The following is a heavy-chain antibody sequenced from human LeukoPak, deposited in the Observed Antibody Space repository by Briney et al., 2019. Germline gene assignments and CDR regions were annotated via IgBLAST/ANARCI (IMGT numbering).Heavy chain of an antibody. CDR2: ISSSSRTI. CDR3: ARHLSSTADH. J-gene: IGHJ4*02. V-gene: IGHV3-48*01. CDR1: GFTFSDYS. Sequence: AGGSLRLSCAASGFTFSDYSMNWVRQAPGKGLEWLSYISSSSRTIYYADSVRGRFTVSRDNAKDSLYLQLNSLRAEDTAVYYCARHLSSTADHWGQGTLVTVSS. D-gene: IGHD2-2*01.